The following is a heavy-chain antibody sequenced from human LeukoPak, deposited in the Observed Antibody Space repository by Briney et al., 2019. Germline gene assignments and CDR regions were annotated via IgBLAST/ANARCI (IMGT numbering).Heavy chain of an antibody. CDR1: GFTFSSYS. J-gene: IGHJ4*02. CDR3: ARLIVVVPAATEGADY. Sequence: PGGSLRLSYAASGFTFSSYSMNWVRQAPGKGLEWVSYISSSSSTIYYADSVKGRFTISRDNAKNSLYLQMSSLRAEDTAVYYCARLIVVVPAATEGADYWGQGTLVTVSS. CDR2: ISSSSSTI. D-gene: IGHD2-2*01. V-gene: IGHV3-48*04.